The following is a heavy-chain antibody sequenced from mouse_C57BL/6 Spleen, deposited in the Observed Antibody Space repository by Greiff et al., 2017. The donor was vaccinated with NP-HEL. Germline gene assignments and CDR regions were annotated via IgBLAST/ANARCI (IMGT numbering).Heavy chain of an antibody. CDR1: GFTFSSYA. V-gene: IGHV5-4*01. D-gene: IGHD4-1*02. CDR2: ISDGGSYT. J-gene: IGHJ2*01. CDR3: ARDPSTGSFDY. Sequence: LVESGGGLVKPGGSLKLSCAASGFTFSSYAMSWVRQTPEKRLEWVATISDGGSYTYYPDNVKGRFTISRDNAKNNLYLQMSHLKSEDTAMYYCARDPSTGSFDYWGQGTTLTVSS.